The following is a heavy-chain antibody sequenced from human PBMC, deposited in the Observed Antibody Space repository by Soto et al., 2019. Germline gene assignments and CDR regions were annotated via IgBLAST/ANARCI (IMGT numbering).Heavy chain of an antibody. Sequence: EVQLLESGGGLVQPGGSLRLSCAASGFTFSSYAMSWVRQAPGKGLEWVSAISGSGGSTYYADSVKGRFTISRDNSKNTLYLQMNSLRAEDAAVYYCAKALDPHGYYYYYGMDVWGQGTTVTVSS. V-gene: IGHV3-23*01. CDR1: GFTFSSYA. J-gene: IGHJ6*02. CDR3: AKALDPHGYYYYYGMDV. CDR2: ISGSGGST.